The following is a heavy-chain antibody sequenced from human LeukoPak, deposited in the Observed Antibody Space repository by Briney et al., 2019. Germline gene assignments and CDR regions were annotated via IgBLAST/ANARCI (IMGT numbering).Heavy chain of an antibody. CDR3: ARVGRQYSREFDY. Sequence: SVKVSCKASGGTFSSYAISWVRQAPGQGLEWMGGIIPIFGTANYAQKFQGRVTITADESTSTAYMELSSLRSEDTAVYYCARVGRQYSREFDYWGQGTLVTVSS. CDR1: GGTFSSYA. CDR2: IIPIFGTA. D-gene: IGHD2-21*01. V-gene: IGHV1-69*13. J-gene: IGHJ4*02.